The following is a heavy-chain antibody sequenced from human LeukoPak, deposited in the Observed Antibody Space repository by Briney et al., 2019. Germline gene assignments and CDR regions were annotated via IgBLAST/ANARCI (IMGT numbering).Heavy chain of an antibody. J-gene: IGHJ4*02. CDR1: GYSFTSYW. Sequence: GESLKISCKGSGYSFTSYWIGWVRQMPGKGLEWVGIIYPGDSDTRYSPSFQGQVTISADKSISTAYLQWSSLKASDTAMYYCASASYSSSWTFNYWGQGTLVTVSS. CDR2: IYPGDSDT. D-gene: IGHD6-13*01. CDR3: ASASYSSSWTFNY. V-gene: IGHV5-51*01.